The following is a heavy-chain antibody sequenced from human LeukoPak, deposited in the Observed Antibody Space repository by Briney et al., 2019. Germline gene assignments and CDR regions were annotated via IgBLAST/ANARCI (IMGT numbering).Heavy chain of an antibody. V-gene: IGHV3-9*01. CDR3: AKPYYYDSSGTYDAFDI. CDR1: GFIFDDYA. J-gene: IGHJ3*02. Sequence: PGGSLRLSCAASGFIFDDYAIHWVRQAPGKGLEWVSGISWNGDITGYADPVKGRFTLSRDNSKNTLFLQMNGLRAEDTAVYYCAKPYYYDSSGTYDAFDIWGQGTMVTVSS. CDR2: ISWNGDIT. D-gene: IGHD3-22*01.